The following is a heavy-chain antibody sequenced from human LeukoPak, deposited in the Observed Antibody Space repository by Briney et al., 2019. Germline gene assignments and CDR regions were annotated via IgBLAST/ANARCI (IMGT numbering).Heavy chain of an antibody. V-gene: IGHV4-59*01. D-gene: IGHD3-22*01. Sequence: KPSETLSLTCTVSGGSISSYYWSWIRRPPGKGLEWIGYIYYSGSTNYNPSLKSRVTISVDTSKNQFSLKLSSVTAADTAVYYCARSYYDSSGPPKSWGQGTLVTVSS. CDR1: GGSISSYY. J-gene: IGHJ5*02. CDR3: ARSYYDSSGPPKS. CDR2: IYYSGST.